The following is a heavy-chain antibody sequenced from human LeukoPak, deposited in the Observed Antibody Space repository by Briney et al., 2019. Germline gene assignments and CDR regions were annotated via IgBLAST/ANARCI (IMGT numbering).Heavy chain of an antibody. J-gene: IGHJ4*02. Sequence: GGSLRLSCAASGFTFSSYGMHWVRQAPGKGLEWVAVISYDGSDKYYADSVKGRFTISRDNSKNTLYLQMNSLRAEDTAVYYCANKKWLENWGQGTLVTVSS. CDR3: ANKKWLEN. V-gene: IGHV3-30*18. D-gene: IGHD6-19*01. CDR1: GFTFSSYG. CDR2: ISYDGSDK.